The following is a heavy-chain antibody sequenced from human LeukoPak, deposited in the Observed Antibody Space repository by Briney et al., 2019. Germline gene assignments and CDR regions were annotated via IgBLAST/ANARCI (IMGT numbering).Heavy chain of an antibody. Sequence: GASVKVSCKASGGTFSSYAISWVRQAPGQGLEWMGGIIPIFGTANYAQKFQGRVTITADESTSTAYMELSSLRSEDTAVYYCARELKGAFDIWGQGTMVTVSS. V-gene: IGHV1-69*13. CDR1: GGTFSSYA. CDR2: IIPIFGTA. J-gene: IGHJ3*02. CDR3: ARELKGAFDI.